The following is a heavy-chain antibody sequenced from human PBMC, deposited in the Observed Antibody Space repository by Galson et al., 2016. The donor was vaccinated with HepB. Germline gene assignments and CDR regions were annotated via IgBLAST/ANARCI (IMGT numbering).Heavy chain of an antibody. CDR1: GDTFARYQ. CDR3: AGDDPYYGMDV. J-gene: IGHJ6*02. V-gene: IGHV1-46*01. Sequence: SVKVSCKASGDTFARYQMHWVRQAPGQGLEWMGIITPSSGSTSYAQKFQGRVTFTRDTSTSTVFMELFSLKSADPAVYHCAGDDPYYGMDVWGQGTTVVVSS. CDR2: ITPSSGST.